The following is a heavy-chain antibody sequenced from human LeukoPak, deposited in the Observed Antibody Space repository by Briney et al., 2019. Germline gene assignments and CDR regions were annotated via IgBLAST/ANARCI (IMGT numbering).Heavy chain of an antibody. J-gene: IGHJ4*02. Sequence: GGSLRLSCAVSGFTFSPYAMSWVRQAPGKGLEWVSAISVSGDTTYYADSVKGRFTISRDNSKNTLYLQMNSLRAEDTALYYCAKAPPIGYCSSTTCYFDYWGQGTLVTVSS. CDR1: GFTFSPYA. V-gene: IGHV3-23*01. CDR2: ISVSGDTT. D-gene: IGHD2-2*01. CDR3: AKAPPIGYCSSTTCYFDY.